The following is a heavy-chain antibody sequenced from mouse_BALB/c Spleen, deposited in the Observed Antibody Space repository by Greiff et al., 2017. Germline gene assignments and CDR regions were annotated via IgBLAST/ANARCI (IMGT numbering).Heavy chain of an antibody. CDR2: INSNGSST. D-gene: IGHD2-10*02. V-gene: IGHV5-6-3*01. Sequence: EVQVVESGGGLVQPGGSLKLSCAASGFTFSSYGMSWVRQTPDKRLELVATINSNGSSTYYPDSVKGRFTISRDNAKNTLYLQMSSLKSEDTAMYYCARDRGYGNYFDYWGQGTTLTVSS. CDR3: ARDRGYGNYFDY. J-gene: IGHJ2*01. CDR1: GFTFSSYG.